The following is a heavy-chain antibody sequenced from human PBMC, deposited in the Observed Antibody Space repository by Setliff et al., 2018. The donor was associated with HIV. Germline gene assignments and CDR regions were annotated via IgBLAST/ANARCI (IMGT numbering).Heavy chain of an antibody. V-gene: IGHV3-23*01. CDR3: AKVLDIATTGRRLGVLDI. CDR2: ISGSGDDT. J-gene: IGHJ3*02. Sequence: GESLKISCAASGITFSRSAMSWVRQAPGKGLGWVSGISGSGDDTYCADSVKGRFTISRDNSKNTLYLQMNSLRVEDTALYYCAKVLDIATTGRRLGVLDIWGQGTMVTVSS. D-gene: IGHD6-13*01. CDR1: GITFSRSA.